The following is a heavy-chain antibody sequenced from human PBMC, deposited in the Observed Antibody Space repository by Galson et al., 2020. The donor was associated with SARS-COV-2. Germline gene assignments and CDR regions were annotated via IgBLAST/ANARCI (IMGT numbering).Heavy chain of an antibody. CDR2: IWYDGSNK. J-gene: IGHJ6*03. D-gene: IGHD3-3*01. CDR3: AKDGQYYDFWSGYSLQPETYYYYYYMDV. CDR1: GFTFSSYG. V-gene: IGHV3-33*06. Sequence: GESLKISCAASGFTFSSYGMHWVRQAPGKGLEWVAVIWYDGSNKYYADSVKGRFTISRDNSKNTLYLQMNSLRAEDTAVYYCAKDGQYYDFWSGYSLQPETYYYYYYMDVWGKGTTVTVSS.